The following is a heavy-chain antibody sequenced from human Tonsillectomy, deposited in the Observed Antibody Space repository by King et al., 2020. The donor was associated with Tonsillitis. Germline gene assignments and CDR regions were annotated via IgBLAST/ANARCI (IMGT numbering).Heavy chain of an antibody. V-gene: IGHV5-10-1*03. Sequence: VQLVESGAEVKKSGESLRISCKVSGFIFTNYWISWVRHMPGKGLEWMGRIDPSDSYTNYSPSFQGHVTISADKSISTAYLQWSSLKASDTASYYCARHGSGGSAYYYYCMDVWGQGTTVTVSS. CDR1: GFIFTNYW. J-gene: IGHJ6*02. CDR2: IDPSDSYT. CDR3: ARHGSGGSAYYYYCMDV. D-gene: IGHD2-15*01.